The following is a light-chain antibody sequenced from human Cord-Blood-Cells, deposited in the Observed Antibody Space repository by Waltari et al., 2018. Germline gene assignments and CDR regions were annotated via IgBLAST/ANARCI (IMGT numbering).Light chain of an antibody. CDR3: QQRSNWLFT. J-gene: IGKJ3*01. Sequence: EIVLTQSPAPLSLSPGERATLSCRASQSVSSYLAWYQQKLGQAPRLLIYDASNRATGIPAKFSGSGSGTDFTLTISSLEPEDFAVYYCQQRSNWLFTFGPGTKVDIK. CDR2: DAS. CDR1: QSVSSY. V-gene: IGKV3-11*01.